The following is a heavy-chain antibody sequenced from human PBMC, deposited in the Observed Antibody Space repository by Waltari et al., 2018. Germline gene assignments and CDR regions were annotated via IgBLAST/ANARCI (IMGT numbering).Heavy chain of an antibody. V-gene: IGHV3-30*02. Sequence: QVQLVESGGGVVQPGGSLRLSCAASGFTFSSYGMHWVRQAPGKGLEWVAFIRYDGSNKYYADSVKGRFTSSRDNSKNTLYLQMNSLRAEDTAVYYCAKDLNPKWEQSPNWFDPWGQGTLVTVSS. CDR1: GFTFSSYG. J-gene: IGHJ5*02. D-gene: IGHD1-26*01. CDR3: AKDLNPKWEQSPNWFDP. CDR2: IRYDGSNK.